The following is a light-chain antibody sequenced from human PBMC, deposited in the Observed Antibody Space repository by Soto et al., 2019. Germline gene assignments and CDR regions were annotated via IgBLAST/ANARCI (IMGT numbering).Light chain of an antibody. J-gene: IGLJ2*01. Sequence: QSVLTQPPSASGTPGQRVTISCSGSSSNIGSYYVYWYQQLPGTAPKLLIFGDNQRPSGVPDRLSASKSGTSASLAISGLRSEDEADYYYAAWDDSLRAVLFGGGTKLTVL. CDR3: AAWDDSLRAVL. CDR1: SSNIGSYY. CDR2: GDN. V-gene: IGLV1-47*02.